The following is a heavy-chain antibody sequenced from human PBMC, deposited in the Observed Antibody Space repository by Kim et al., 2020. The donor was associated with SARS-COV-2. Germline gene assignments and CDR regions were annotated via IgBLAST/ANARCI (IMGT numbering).Heavy chain of an antibody. CDR3: ARGSLITMVRGVIRMDV. V-gene: IGHV4-34*01. J-gene: IGHJ6*02. Sequence: LKSRVTISVDTSQNQFSLKLSSVTAADTAVYYCARGSLITMVRGVIRMDVWGQGTTVTVSS. D-gene: IGHD3-10*01.